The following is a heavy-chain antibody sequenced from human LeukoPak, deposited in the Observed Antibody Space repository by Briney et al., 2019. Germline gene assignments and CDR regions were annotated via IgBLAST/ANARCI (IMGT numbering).Heavy chain of an antibody. D-gene: IGHD3-10*01. V-gene: IGHV3-48*03. CDR3: AREGTYYFDY. Sequence: GGSLRLSCAASGFTFSSYEMNWVRQAPGKGLEWVSYITSSGSTKYYADSVKGRFTISRDNAKNSLYLQMTSLGAEDTAVYYCAREGTYYFDYWGQGTLVTVSS. CDR1: GFTFSSYE. J-gene: IGHJ4*02. CDR2: ITSSGSTK.